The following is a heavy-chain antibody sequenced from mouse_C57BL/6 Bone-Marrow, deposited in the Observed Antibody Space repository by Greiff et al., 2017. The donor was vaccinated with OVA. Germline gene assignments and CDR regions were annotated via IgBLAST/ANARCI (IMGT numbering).Heavy chain of an antibody. CDR2: ILPGSGST. V-gene: IGHV1-9*01. J-gene: IGHJ4*01. D-gene: IGHD2-1*01. CDR3: ARERVYGNYVGYYAMDY. Sequence: QVQLQQSGAELMKPGASVKLSCKATGYTFTGYWIEWVKQRPGHGLEWIGEILPGSGSTNYNEKFKGKATFTADTSSNTAYMQLSSLTTEDSAIYYCARERVYGNYVGYYAMDYWVKEPQSPSPQ. CDR1: GYTFTGYW.